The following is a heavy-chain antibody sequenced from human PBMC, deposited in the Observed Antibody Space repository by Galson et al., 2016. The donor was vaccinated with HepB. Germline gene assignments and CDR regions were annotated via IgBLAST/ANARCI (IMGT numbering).Heavy chain of an antibody. V-gene: IGHV3-74*01. CDR2: INNDGSSI. D-gene: IGHD2-15*01. J-gene: IGHJ6*02. CDR3: ARDLVEFCSGSSCQRGGMDV. Sequence: SLRLSCAASGFTFSSYWMHWVRQAPGKGLVSVSRINNDGSSINYVDSVQGRFTSSRDNATNTLFLQMNSLRAEDTAVYYCARDLVEFCSGSSCQRGGMDVWGQGTTVTVSS. CDR1: GFTFSSYW.